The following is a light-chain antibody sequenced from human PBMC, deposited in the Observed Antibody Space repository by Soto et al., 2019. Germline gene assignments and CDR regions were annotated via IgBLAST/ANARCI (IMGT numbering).Light chain of an antibody. J-gene: IGKJ1*01. CDR1: QGIRND. CDR2: AAS. Sequence: DIPMTQSPSSLSASVGDRVTITCRASQGIRNDLDWYQQKPGKAPKRLIYAASSLQSGVTSRFSGSGSGTEFTSTISSLQPEDFANYSFLHRNSYPWTLGKGTKVEIK. V-gene: IGKV1-17*01. CDR3: LHRNSYPWT.